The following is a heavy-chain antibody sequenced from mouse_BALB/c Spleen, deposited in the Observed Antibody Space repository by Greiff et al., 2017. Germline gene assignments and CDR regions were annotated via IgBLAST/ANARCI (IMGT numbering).Heavy chain of an antibody. CDR1: GYSFTSYY. D-gene: IGHD2-1*01. V-gene: IGHV1S135*01. J-gene: IGHJ4*01. CDR3: ASYGNYHYYAMDY. Sequence: EVQLQQSGPELMKPGASVKISCKASGYSFTSYYMHWVKQSHGKSLEWIGYIDPSNGGTSYNQKFKGKATLTVDKSSSTAYMHLSSLTSEDSAVYYCASYGNYHYYAMDYWGQGTSVTVSS. CDR2: IDPSNGGT.